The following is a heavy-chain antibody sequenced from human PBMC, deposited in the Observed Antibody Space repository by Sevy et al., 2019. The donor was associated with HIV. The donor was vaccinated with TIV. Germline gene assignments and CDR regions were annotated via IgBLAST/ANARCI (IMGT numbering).Heavy chain of an antibody. J-gene: IGHJ5*02. V-gene: IGHV3-11*01. Sequence: GGSLRLSCAASGFTFSDYYMSWIRQAPGKGLEWVSYISSSGSTIYYADSVKGRFTISRDNAKNPLYLQMNSLRAEDTAVYYCARAGGIAARPRGWFDPWGQGTLVTVSS. CDR3: ARAGGIAARPRGWFDP. CDR1: GFTFSDYY. D-gene: IGHD6-6*01. CDR2: ISSSGSTI.